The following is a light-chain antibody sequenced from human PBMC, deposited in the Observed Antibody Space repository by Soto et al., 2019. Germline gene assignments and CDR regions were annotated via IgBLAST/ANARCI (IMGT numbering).Light chain of an antibody. Sequence: EIVLTQSPGTLSLSPGETATLSCRASQSVTKRFLTWYQQKPGPGPRLIIYGASSRATGIPDRFSGGGSGTDFTLTINRLEPEDFAVYYCQQYGESSYAFGQGTKLQIK. CDR3: QQYGESSYA. CDR1: QSVTKRF. J-gene: IGKJ2*01. CDR2: GAS. V-gene: IGKV3-20*01.